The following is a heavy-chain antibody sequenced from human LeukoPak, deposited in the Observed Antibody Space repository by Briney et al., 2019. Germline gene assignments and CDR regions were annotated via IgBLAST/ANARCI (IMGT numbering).Heavy chain of an antibody. J-gene: IGHJ4*02. CDR3: AKEARGLYFDY. D-gene: IGHD3-10*01. CDR2: ISSSSSYI. CDR1: GFTFSSYA. Sequence: PGGSLRLSCAASGFTFSSYAMNWVRQAPGKGLEWVSSISSSSSYIYYADSVKGRFTISRDNAKNSLYLQMNSLRAEDTALYYCAKEARGLYFDYWGQGTLVTVSS. V-gene: IGHV3-21*04.